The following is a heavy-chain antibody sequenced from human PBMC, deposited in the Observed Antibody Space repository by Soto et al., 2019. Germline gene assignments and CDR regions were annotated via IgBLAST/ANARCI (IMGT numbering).Heavy chain of an antibody. CDR3: ARDEGTDYYDSSGYYYYYGMDV. CDR2: MNPNSGNT. J-gene: IGHJ6*02. Sequence: QVQLVQSGAEVKKPGASVKVSCKASGYTFTSYDINWVRQATGQGLEWMGWMNPNSGNTGYAQKFQGRVTMTRNTSICTAYMELSSLRSEDTAVYYCARDEGTDYYDSSGYYYYYGMDVWGQGTTVTVSS. D-gene: IGHD3-22*01. CDR1: GYTFTSYD. V-gene: IGHV1-8*01.